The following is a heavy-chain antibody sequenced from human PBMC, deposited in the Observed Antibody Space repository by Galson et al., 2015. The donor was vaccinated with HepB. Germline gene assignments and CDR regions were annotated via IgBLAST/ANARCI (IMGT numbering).Heavy chain of an antibody. Sequence: SVKVSCKASGGTFSSYAISWVRQAPGQGLEWMGGIIPIFGTANYAQKFQGRVTITADESTSTAYMELSSLRSEDTAVYYCAREYGDYLNCFDYWGQGTLVTVSS. J-gene: IGHJ4*02. CDR1: GGTFSSYA. D-gene: IGHD4-17*01. CDR2: IIPIFGTA. CDR3: AREYGDYLNCFDY. V-gene: IGHV1-69*13.